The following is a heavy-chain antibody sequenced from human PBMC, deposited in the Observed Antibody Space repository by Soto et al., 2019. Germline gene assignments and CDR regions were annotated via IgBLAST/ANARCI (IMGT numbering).Heavy chain of an antibody. CDR3: ARDDCSGGSCYQNANWFDP. D-gene: IGHD2-15*01. Sequence: ASVKVSCKASGYTFTSYGISWVRQAPGQGLEWMGWISAYNGNTNYAQKLQGRVTMTTDTSTSTAYMELRSLRSDDTAVYYCARDDCSGGSCYQNANWFDPWGQGTLVTVSS. CDR1: GYTFTSYG. J-gene: IGHJ5*02. V-gene: IGHV1-18*01. CDR2: ISAYNGNT.